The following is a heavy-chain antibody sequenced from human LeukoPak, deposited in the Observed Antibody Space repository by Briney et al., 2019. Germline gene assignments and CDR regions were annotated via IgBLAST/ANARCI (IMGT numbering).Heavy chain of an antibody. CDR1: GFTFSNAW. D-gene: IGHD3-9*01. J-gene: IGHJ3*02. CDR3: TTAYYDILTGYLDAFDI. V-gene: IGHV3-15*01. CDR2: IKSKTDGGTT. Sequence: PGGSLRLSCAASGFTFSNAWMSWVRQAPGKGLEWVGRIKSKTDGGTTDYAAPVKGRFTISRDDSKTTLYLQMNSLKTEDTAVYYCTTAYYDILTGYLDAFDIWGQGTMVTVSS.